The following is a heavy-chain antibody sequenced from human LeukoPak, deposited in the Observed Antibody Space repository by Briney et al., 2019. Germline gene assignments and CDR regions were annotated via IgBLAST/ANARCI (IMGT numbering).Heavy chain of an antibody. CDR2: IRSNGGDT. CDR1: GFTFREYS. V-gene: IGHV3-23*01. J-gene: IGHJ5*02. CDR3: AKGGYTTWFDP. D-gene: IGHD2-15*01. Sequence: GGSLILSCAASGFTFREYSMSWVRQAPGKGLEWVSNIRSNGGDTYYTDSVKGRFTSSRDNSKNTLYLEMNSLRAGDTAVYYCAKGGYTTWFDPWGQGTLVTVSS.